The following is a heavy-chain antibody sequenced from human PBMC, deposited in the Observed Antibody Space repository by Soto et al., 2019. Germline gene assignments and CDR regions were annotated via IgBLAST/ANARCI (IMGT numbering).Heavy chain of an antibody. V-gene: IGHV3-7*01. D-gene: IGHD3-16*01. CDR1: GFSFSSYW. Sequence: PGGSLRLSCTVSGFSFSSYWMSWVRQAPGKGLEWVASIKQDESEKYYVDSVKGRFTISRDNVDDSLFLQMNSLSADDTAVYFCVRDVAFDYVNWGQGTLVTVSS. J-gene: IGHJ4*02. CDR3: VRDVAFDYVN. CDR2: IKQDESEK.